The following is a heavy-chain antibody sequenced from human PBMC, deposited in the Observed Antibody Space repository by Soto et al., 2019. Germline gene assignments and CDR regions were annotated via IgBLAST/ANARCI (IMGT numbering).Heavy chain of an antibody. V-gene: IGHV3-21*01. CDR1: TFSMYS. Sequence: EVQVVESGGGLVKPGGSLRLSCNFTFSMYSMNWVRQDPGKGLEWVASISSGSAFIKYADSVKGQFSISRDNAKKSVSMQINRLREKDTAIYYCTRARSVSYDSWFVPWGRGTLVTVSS. CDR3: TRARSVSYDSWFVP. CDR2: ISSGSAFI. D-gene: IGHD2-8*01. J-gene: IGHJ5*02.